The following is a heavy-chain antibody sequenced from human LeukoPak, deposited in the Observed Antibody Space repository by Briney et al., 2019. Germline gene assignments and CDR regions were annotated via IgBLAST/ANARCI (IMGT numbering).Heavy chain of an antibody. CDR1: GFTFSSYA. V-gene: IGHV3-23*01. CDR2: ITSNGGTT. D-gene: IGHD4-17*01. J-gene: IGHJ1*01. CDR3: AKEIYGDSTGGRFHH. Sequence: PGESLRLSCAASGFTFSSYAMSWVRQAPGKGLEWVSAITSNGGTTYYADSVKGRFTISRHNSKNTLYLQMNSLRAEDTAVYYCAKEIYGDSTGGRFHHWGQGTLVTVSS.